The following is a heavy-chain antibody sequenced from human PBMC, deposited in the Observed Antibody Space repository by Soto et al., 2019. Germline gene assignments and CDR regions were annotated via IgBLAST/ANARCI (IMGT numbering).Heavy chain of an antibody. J-gene: IGHJ2*01. Sequence: PSEILSLTCNVSGGSISNYYWNWIRRPPGKGLEWIGYIYYRGSTKYNPSLKSRGTISADKSRNQFSLKLTSVTAADTAVYYCAREVASPGAWYFDLWGRGTLVTVSS. D-gene: IGHD5-12*01. CDR1: GGSISNYY. CDR3: AREVASPGAWYFDL. CDR2: IYYRGST. V-gene: IGHV4-59*01.